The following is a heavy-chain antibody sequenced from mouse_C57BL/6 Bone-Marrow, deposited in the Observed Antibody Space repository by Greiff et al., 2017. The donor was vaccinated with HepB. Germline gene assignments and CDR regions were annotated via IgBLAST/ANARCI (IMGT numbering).Heavy chain of an antibody. CDR1: GFTFSSYT. J-gene: IGHJ2*01. V-gene: IGHV5-9*01. CDR3: ASLYYYGSRDY. Sequence: EVQWVESGGGLVKPGGSLKLSCAASGFTFSSYTMSWVRQTPEKRLEWVATISGGGGNTYYPDSVKGRFTISRDNAKNTLYLQMSCLRSEDTALYYCASLYYYGSRDYWGQGTTLTVSS. CDR2: ISGGGGNT. D-gene: IGHD1-1*01.